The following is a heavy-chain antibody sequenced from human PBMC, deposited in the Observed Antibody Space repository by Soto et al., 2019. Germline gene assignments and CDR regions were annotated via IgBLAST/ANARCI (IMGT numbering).Heavy chain of an antibody. CDR1: GGSFTGYY. J-gene: IGHJ4*02. CDR3: AITNSFGAIFGVARNHLDY. V-gene: IGHV4-34*01. D-gene: IGHD3-3*01. CDR2: INHSGST. Sequence: QVHLQQWGAGLLKPSETLSLTCAVYGGSFTGYYWSWIRQPPGKGLEWIGEINHSGSTNYNPSLKSRVTISADRPKTQFTLKLSSMTAADTAVYYCAITNSFGAIFGVARNHLDYWGQGTLVTVFS.